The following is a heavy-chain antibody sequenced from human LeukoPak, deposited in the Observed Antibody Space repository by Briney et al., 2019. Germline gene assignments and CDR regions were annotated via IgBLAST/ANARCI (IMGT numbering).Heavy chain of an antibody. CDR2: INPNTGAT. Sequence: GASAKLSCKTSGYTFTGYYMNWVRQAPGQRLEKMGWINPNTGATNYAQKCQGRVTMTRDTSISTAYMELSRLRSDDTAVYYCARDQTGDGFDCWGQGTLATVSS. CDR1: GYTFTGYY. D-gene: IGHD7-27*01. CDR3: ARDQTGDGFDC. V-gene: IGHV1-2*02. J-gene: IGHJ4*02.